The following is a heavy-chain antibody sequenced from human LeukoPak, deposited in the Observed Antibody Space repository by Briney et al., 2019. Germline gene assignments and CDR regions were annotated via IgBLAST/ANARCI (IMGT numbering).Heavy chain of an antibody. J-gene: IGHJ5*02. CDR1: GFTFSSYW. CDR3: ARDRIAVAPGHWFDP. V-gene: IGHV3-7*01. CDR2: IKQDGSEK. Sequence: GGSLRLSCAASGFTFSSYWVSWVRQAPGKGLEWVANIKQDGSEKYYVDSVKGRFTISRDNAKNSLYLQMNSLRAEDTAVYYCARDRIAVAPGHWFDPWGQGTLVTVSS. D-gene: IGHD6-19*01.